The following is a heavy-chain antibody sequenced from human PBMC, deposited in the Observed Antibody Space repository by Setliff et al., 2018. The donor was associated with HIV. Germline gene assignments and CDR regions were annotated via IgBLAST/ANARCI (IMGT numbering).Heavy chain of an antibody. CDR1: GGSISSHY. Sequence: PSETLSLTCTASGGSISSHYLTWIRQPPGKGLEWIAYIPYSGSTNYNPSLKSRVTITVDTSKNQFSLKLSYVTAAETAVYYCARSPERGYDSDWFDPWGQGTLVTVSS. CDR3: ARSPERGYDSDWFDP. CDR2: IPYSGST. D-gene: IGHD5-12*01. V-gene: IGHV4-59*11. J-gene: IGHJ5*02.